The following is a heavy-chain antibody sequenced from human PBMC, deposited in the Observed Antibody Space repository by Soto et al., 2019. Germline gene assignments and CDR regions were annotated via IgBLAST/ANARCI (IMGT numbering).Heavy chain of an antibody. CDR1: GTSISSTFW. CDR2: VYHTGTT. D-gene: IGHD6-13*01. V-gene: IGHV4-4*02. J-gene: IGHJ5*02. CDR3: ARVFSDSSSFFDP. Sequence: SETLSLTCAVSGTSISSTFWWTWVRQPPGKGLEWIGEVYHTGTTKYNPSLKNRVTISVDTSKNQFSLKLSSVTAADTAVYYCARVFSDSSSFFDPWGQGTLVTVSS.